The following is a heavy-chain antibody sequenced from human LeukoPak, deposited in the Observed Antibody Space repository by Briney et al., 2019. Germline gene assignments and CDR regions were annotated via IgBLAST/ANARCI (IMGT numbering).Heavy chain of an antibody. V-gene: IGHV3-48*03. Sequence: GGSLTLSGEDSGFTFRSYEMNWVRQAPGKGLEWIAYLSSSGSAFSYADSVKGRFTIARDNAKNSVYLEMNSLRADDTAVYYCARSARLMKGVVEVTALDDWGQGTLVTVSS. CDR3: ARSARLMKGVVEVTALDD. CDR1: GFTFRSYE. J-gene: IGHJ4*02. D-gene: IGHD3-3*01. CDR2: LSSSGSAF.